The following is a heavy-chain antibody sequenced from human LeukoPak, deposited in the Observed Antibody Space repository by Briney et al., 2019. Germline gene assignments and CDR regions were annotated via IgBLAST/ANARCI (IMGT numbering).Heavy chain of an antibody. CDR3: ARDLFPYYYDSSCLNDAFDI. CDR1: GFTFRSYE. V-gene: IGHV3-48*03. J-gene: IGHJ3*02. Sequence: PGGSLRLSCAASGFTFRSYEMNWVRQAPGKGLEWVSYISSGSTIYYPDSVKGRFTISRDNAKSSLYLQMNSLRAEDTDVYYCARDLFPYYYDSSCLNDAFDIWGQGTMVTVSS. D-gene: IGHD3-22*01. CDR2: ISSGSTI.